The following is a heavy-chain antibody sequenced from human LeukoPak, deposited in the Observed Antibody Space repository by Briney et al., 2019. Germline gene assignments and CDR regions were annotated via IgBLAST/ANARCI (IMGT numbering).Heavy chain of an antibody. Sequence: PGGSLRLSCAASGFTFDDYAMHWVRQAPGKGLEWFSGISWNSGSIGYADSVKGRFTISRDNAKNSLYLQMNSLRAEDTALYYCAKGDSIAVAGTFDYWGQGTLVTVSS. D-gene: IGHD6-19*01. CDR2: ISWNSGSI. J-gene: IGHJ4*02. CDR1: GFTFDDYA. V-gene: IGHV3-9*01. CDR3: AKGDSIAVAGTFDY.